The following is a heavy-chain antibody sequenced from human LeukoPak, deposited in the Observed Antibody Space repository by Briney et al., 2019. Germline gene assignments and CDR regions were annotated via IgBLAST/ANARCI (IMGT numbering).Heavy chain of an antibody. D-gene: IGHD2-2*01. CDR1: GFTFSSYG. J-gene: IGHJ4*02. Sequence: PGGSLRLSCAASGFTFSSYGMHWVRQAPGKGLEWVAFIRYEYYADSVKGRFTISRDNSKNTLYLQMNSLRAEDTAVYYCASIEGGCSSTSCPDYWGQGTLVTVSS. CDR3: ASIEGGCSSTSCPDY. CDR2: IRYE. V-gene: IGHV3-30*02.